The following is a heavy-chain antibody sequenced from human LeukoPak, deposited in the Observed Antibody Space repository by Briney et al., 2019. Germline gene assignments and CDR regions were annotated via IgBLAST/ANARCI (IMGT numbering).Heavy chain of an antibody. D-gene: IGHD3-22*01. J-gene: IGHJ4*02. V-gene: IGHV4-59*08. CDR3: ARGSGYYSDFDY. CDR1: GGPISSYY. Sequence: PSETLSLTCTVSGGPISSYYWSWIRQPPGKGLEWIGYIYYSGSTNYNPSLKSRVTISVDTSKNQFSLKLSSVTAADTAVYYCARGSGYYSDFDYWGQGTLVTVSS. CDR2: IYYSGST.